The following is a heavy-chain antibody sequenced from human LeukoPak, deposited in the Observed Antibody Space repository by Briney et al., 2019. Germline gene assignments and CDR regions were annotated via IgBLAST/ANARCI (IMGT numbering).Heavy chain of an antibody. Sequence: PGGSLRLSCAASGFTFSSYAMHWVRQAPGQGLEWVAVISYDGSNKYYADSVKGRFTISRDSSKNTLYLQMNSLRAEDTAVYYCASQSGSYYLWHFDLWGRGTLVTVSS. CDR1: GFTFSSYA. D-gene: IGHD1-26*01. CDR3: ASQSGSYYLWHFDL. CDR2: ISYDGSNK. J-gene: IGHJ2*01. V-gene: IGHV3-30-3*01.